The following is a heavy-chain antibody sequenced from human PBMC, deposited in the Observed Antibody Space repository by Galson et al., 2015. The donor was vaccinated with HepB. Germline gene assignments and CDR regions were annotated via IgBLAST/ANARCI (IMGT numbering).Heavy chain of an antibody. Sequence: SLRLSCAASGFTFSDYYMSWIRQAPGKGLEWVSYISSSGSTIYYADSVKGRFTISRDNAKNSLYLQMNSLRAEDTAVYYCARVARQDSSGYYNDAFDIWGQGTMVTVSS. J-gene: IGHJ3*02. CDR3: ARVARQDSSGYYNDAFDI. CDR2: ISSSGSTI. D-gene: IGHD3-22*01. CDR1: GFTFSDYY. V-gene: IGHV3-11*01.